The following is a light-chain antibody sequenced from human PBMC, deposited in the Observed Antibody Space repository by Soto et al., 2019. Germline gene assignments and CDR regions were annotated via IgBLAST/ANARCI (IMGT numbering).Light chain of an antibody. Sequence: QSALTQPPSASGSRGQSVTISCTGTSSDVGGYNYVSWYQQHPGKAPKLMIYEVSKRPSGVPDRFSGSKSGNTASLTVSGLQAEDEADYYCSSYAGSNNFIFGGGTKLTVL. CDR3: SSYAGSNNFI. CDR2: EVS. CDR1: SSDVGGYNY. V-gene: IGLV2-8*01. J-gene: IGLJ2*01.